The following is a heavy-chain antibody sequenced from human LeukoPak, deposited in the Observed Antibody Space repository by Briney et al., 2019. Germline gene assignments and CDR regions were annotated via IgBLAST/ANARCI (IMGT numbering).Heavy chain of an antibody. CDR2: ISAYNGYT. CDR3: ATSPLGVAYYFDY. Sequence: GASVKVSCKASGYSFTSYGINWVRRAPGQGLEWMGWISAYNGYTNYAQKLQGRVTMTTDTSASTAYMELRSLRSDDTAVYYCATSPLGVAYYFDYWGQGTLVTVSS. J-gene: IGHJ4*02. D-gene: IGHD3-3*01. CDR1: GYSFTSYG. V-gene: IGHV1-18*01.